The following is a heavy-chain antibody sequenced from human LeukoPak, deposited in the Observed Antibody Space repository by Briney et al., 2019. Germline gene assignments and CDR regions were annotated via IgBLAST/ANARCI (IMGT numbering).Heavy chain of an antibody. J-gene: IGHJ4*02. CDR1: GGSISSYY. CDR3: ARVGHIATAGTYYY. D-gene: IGHD6-13*01. CDR2: IFYSGSP. Sequence: SETLSLTCTVSGGSISSYYWSGIRQSPGKGLEWIANIFYSGSPNYNPSLKSRVTISFDTSKYQFSLKLSSVTAADTAVYYCARVGHIATAGTYYYWGQGTLVTVSS. V-gene: IGHV4-59*08.